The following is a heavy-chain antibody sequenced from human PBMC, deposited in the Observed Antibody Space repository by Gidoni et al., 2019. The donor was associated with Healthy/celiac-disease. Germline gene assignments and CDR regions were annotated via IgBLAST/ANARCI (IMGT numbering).Heavy chain of an antibody. CDR1: GYTFTSYD. D-gene: IGHD2-2*01. CDR2: MNPNSGNT. V-gene: IGHV1-8*01. J-gene: IGHJ6*02. Sequence: QVQLVQSGAEVKKPGASVKVSCKASGYTFTSYDINWVRQATGQGLEWMGWMNPNSGNTGYAQKFQGRVTMTRNTSISTAYMELSSLRSEDTAVYYCARASPYCSSTSCYYYYGMDVWGQGTTVTVSS. CDR3: ARASPYCSSTSCYYYYGMDV.